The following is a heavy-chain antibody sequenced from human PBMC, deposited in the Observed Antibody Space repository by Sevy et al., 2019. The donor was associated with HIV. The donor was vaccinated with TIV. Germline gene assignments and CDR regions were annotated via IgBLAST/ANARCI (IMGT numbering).Heavy chain of an antibody. D-gene: IGHD3-3*01. V-gene: IGHV4-4*07. CDR1: GGSISSYY. CDR3: AGGAIFGVVIISDAFDI. J-gene: IGHJ3*02. CDR2: IYTSGST. Sequence: SETLSLTCTVSGGSISSYYWSWIRQPAGKGLEWIGRIYTSGSTNYNPSLKSRVTMSVDTSKNQFSLMLSSVTAADTAEYYCAGGAIFGVVIISDAFDIWGQGTMVTVSS.